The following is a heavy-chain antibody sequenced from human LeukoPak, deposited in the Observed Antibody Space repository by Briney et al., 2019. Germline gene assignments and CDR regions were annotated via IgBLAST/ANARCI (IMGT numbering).Heavy chain of an antibody. CDR3: ARDRFGGSSMDV. V-gene: IGHV4-59*02. CDR1: GGSVNNYF. J-gene: IGHJ6*03. CDR2: IYYSGST. D-gene: IGHD3-16*01. Sequence: PSETLSLTCTVSGGSVNNYFWSWMRQSPGKGLEWIGYIYYSGSTDYNPSLKSRVSISIDMSKNRFSLELMSVTAADTAVYYCARDRFGGSSMDVWGKGTTVTVSS.